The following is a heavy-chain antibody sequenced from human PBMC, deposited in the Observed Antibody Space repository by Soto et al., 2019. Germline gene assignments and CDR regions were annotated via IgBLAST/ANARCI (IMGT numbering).Heavy chain of an antibody. CDR1: GYTFTSYG. V-gene: IGHV1-18*01. D-gene: IGHD3-10*01. Sequence: ASVKVSCKASGYTFTSYGMSWVRQAPGQGLEWMGWISAYNGNTNYAQKLQGRVTMTTDTSTSTAYMELRSLRSDDTAVYYCARGSWFGDPKSSPYYYYYMDVWGKGTTVTVSS. CDR3: ARGSWFGDPKSSPYYYYYMDV. CDR2: ISAYNGNT. J-gene: IGHJ6*03.